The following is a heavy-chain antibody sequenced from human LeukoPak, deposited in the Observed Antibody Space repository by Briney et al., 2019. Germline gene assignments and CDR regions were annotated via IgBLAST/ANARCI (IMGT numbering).Heavy chain of an antibody. CDR1: GGTFSSYA. V-gene: IGHV1-69*13. Sequence: SVKVSCKASGGTFSSYAISWVRQAPGQGLEWMGGIIPIFGTANYAQKFQGRVTITADESTSTAYMELSGLRSEDTAVYYCARRGPFWSGYLAVYYYYYGMDVWGQGTTVTVSS. D-gene: IGHD3-3*01. CDR3: ARRGPFWSGYLAVYYYYYGMDV. J-gene: IGHJ6*02. CDR2: IIPIFGTA.